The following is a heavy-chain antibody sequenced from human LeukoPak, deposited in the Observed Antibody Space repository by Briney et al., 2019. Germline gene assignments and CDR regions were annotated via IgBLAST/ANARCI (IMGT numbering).Heavy chain of an antibody. D-gene: IGHD3-22*01. CDR2: IKGDGSTT. J-gene: IGHJ4*02. CDR3: ATGNYYDSRGYYTFGH. V-gene: IGHV3-74*01. Sequence: PGGSLRLSCAASGFAFNKYGMHWVRQTPGKGLVWVSRIKGDGSTTSYADYVKGGFIISRDNAKNTLYLQMSSLRAEDTAVYYCATGNYYDSRGYYTFGHWGQGTLVTVSS. CDR1: GFAFNKYG.